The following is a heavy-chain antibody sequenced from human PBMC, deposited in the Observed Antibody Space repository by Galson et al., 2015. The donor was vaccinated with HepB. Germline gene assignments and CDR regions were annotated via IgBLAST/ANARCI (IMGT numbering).Heavy chain of an antibody. D-gene: IGHD3-10*01. V-gene: IGHV3-53*01. J-gene: IGHJ6*02. Sequence: SLRLSCAASGFTVSSNYMSWVRQAPGKGLEWVSVIYSGGSTYYADSVKGRFTISRDNSKNTLYLQMNSLRAEDTAVYYCARGVWFGELDGMDVWGQGTTVTVSS. CDR1: GFTVSSNY. CDR3: ARGVWFGELDGMDV. CDR2: IYSGGST.